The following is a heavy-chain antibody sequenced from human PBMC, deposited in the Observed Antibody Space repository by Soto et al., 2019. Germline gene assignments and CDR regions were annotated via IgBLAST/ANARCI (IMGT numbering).Heavy chain of an antibody. CDR3: ARDPSITIFGVVTRRPGY. J-gene: IGHJ4*02. Sequence: GASVKVSCKASGYTFTSYGISWVRQAPGQGLEWMGWISAYNGNTNYAQKLQGRVTMTTDTSTSTAYMELRSLRSDDTAVYYCARDPSITIFGVVTRRPGYWGQGTLVTVSS. CDR1: GYTFTSYG. D-gene: IGHD3-3*01. CDR2: ISAYNGNT. V-gene: IGHV1-18*01.